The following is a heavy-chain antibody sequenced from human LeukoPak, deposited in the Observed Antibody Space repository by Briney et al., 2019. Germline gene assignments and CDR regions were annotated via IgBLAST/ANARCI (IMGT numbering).Heavy chain of an antibody. CDR2: ISSSSSTI. Sequence: GGSLRLSCAASGFTFSSYSMNWVRQAPGKGLEWVSHISSSSSTIYYADSVKGRFTISRDNAKSSLYLQMNSLRAEDTAVYYCAKGSSAGRPYYFDYWGQGTLVTVSS. V-gene: IGHV3-48*01. CDR3: AKGSSAGRPYYFDY. CDR1: GFTFSSYS. J-gene: IGHJ4*02. D-gene: IGHD3-10*01.